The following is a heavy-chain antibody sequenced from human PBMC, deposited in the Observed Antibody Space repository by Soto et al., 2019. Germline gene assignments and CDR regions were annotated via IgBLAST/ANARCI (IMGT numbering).Heavy chain of an antibody. J-gene: IGHJ3*01. CDR2: TYHGSKWST. V-gene: IGHV6-1*01. CDR3: ARGWLRTGFAT. Sequence: PSQALSLTCALFGDSVYTKSAACNWTRQSPSRGPEWLGRTYHGSKWSTDYAVTVKSRISVNTDTSRNQFSLQLSSVTPEDTGVCCCARGWLRTGFATWGQGTMVTVSS. CDR1: GDSVYTKSAA. D-gene: IGHD2-8*02.